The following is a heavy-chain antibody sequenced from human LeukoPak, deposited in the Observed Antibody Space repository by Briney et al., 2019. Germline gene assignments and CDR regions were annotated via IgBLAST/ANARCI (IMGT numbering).Heavy chain of an antibody. CDR1: GYTLTSYG. CDR3: ARDGTSTDDY. CDR2: ISGNNDNP. D-gene: IGHD2-2*01. V-gene: IGHV1-18*01. Sequence: ASVKVSCKASGYTLTSYGISWVRQAPGQGLEWMGWISGNNDNPNYGQKFQGRFTVTTDSSTSTAYMELRNLRFDDTAVYYCARDGTSTDDYWGQGTLVTVSS. J-gene: IGHJ4*02.